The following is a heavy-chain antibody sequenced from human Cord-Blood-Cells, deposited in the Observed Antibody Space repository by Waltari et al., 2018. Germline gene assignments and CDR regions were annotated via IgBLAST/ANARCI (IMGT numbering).Heavy chain of an antibody. CDR3: VRNRYYYDSSGYYIDY. CDR2: IYYSGST. Sequence: QLQLQESGPGLVKPSETLSLTCTVSGGSISSSSYYWGWIRQPPGKGLEWIGSIYYSGSTYYNPSLKSRVTISVDTSKNQFSLKLSSVTAADTAVYYCVRNRYYYDSSGYYIDYWGQGTLVTVSS. D-gene: IGHD3-22*01. V-gene: IGHV4-39*01. J-gene: IGHJ4*02. CDR1: GGSISSSSYY.